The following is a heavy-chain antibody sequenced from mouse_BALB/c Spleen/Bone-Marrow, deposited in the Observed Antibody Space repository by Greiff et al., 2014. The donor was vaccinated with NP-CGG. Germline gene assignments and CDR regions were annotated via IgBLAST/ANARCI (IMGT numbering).Heavy chain of an antibody. CDR3: ARNRYGRAFGY. CDR1: GFSLTSYG. V-gene: IGHV2-2*02. D-gene: IGHD1-1*01. J-gene: IGHJ2*01. CDR2: IWSGGST. Sequence: QVQLQQPGPGLVQPSQSLSITCTVSGFSLTSYGVHWVRQSPGKGLEWLGVIWSGGSTDYNAAFISRLSISKDNSKSQVFFKMNSLQANDTAIYYCARNRYGRAFGYWGQGTTLTVPS.